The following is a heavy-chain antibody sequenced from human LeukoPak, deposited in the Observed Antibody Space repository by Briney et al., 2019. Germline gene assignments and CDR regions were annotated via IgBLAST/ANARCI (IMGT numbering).Heavy chain of an antibody. CDR3: AKDPRSSTRTYFDY. CDR2: ISYDGSNK. J-gene: IGHJ4*02. V-gene: IGHV3-30*18. Sequence: PERSLRLSCAASGFIFSSYGMHWVRQAPGKGLEWVAVISYDGSNKYYADSVKGRFTISRDNSKNTLNLQMNSLRVEDTAVYYCAKDPRSSTRTYFDYWGQGTLVTVSS. CDR1: GFIFSSYG. D-gene: IGHD2-2*01.